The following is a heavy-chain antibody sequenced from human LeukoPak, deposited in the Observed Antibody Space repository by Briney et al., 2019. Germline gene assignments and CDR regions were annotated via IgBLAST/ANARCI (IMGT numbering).Heavy chain of an antibody. CDR3: ARVGGDHGDY. CDR1: GGTFSSYA. V-gene: IGHV1-69*13. J-gene: IGHJ4*02. CDR2: IIPIFGTA. D-gene: IGHD4-17*01. Sequence: ASVTVSCKASGGTFSSYAISWVRQAPGQGLEWMGGIIPIFGTANYAQEFQGRVTITADESTSTAYMELSSLRSEDTAVYYCARVGGDHGDYWGQGTLVTVSS.